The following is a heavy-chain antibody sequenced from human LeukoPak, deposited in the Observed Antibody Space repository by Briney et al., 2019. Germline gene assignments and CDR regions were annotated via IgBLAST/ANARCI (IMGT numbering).Heavy chain of an antibody. V-gene: IGHV4-59*06. Sequence: SETLSLTCTVSGGSISTYYWNWIRQHPGKGLEWIGYIYYSGSTYYNPSLKSRVTISVDTSKNQFSLKLSSVTAADTAVYYCARDNPTGILYWGQGTMVTVSS. CDR3: ARDNPTGILY. CDR1: GGSISTYY. D-gene: IGHD2/OR15-2a*01. J-gene: IGHJ3*01. CDR2: IYYSGST.